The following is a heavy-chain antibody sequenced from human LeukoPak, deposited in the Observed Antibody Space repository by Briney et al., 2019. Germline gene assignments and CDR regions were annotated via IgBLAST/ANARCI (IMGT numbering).Heavy chain of an antibody. V-gene: IGHV3-30*18. CDR3: AKDHGGIAI. D-gene: IGHD6-13*01. J-gene: IGHJ3*02. CDR2: ISSDGTKK. Sequence: GGSLRLSCAASGFTFSSYGMHWVRQAPGKGLEWVAFISSDGTKKDYADSVKGRFTISRDNSKNTLFLQMNRLSAEDAAVYYCAKDHGGIAIWGQGTMVTVSS. CDR1: GFTFSSYG.